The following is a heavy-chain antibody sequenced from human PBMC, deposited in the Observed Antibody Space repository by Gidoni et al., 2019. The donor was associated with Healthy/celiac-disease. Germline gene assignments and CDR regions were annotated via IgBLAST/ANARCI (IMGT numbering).Heavy chain of an antibody. CDR1: GFTFSSYA. CDR3: AKDPFLGYCSSTSCHPTENDY. J-gene: IGHJ4*02. D-gene: IGHD2-2*01. V-gene: IGHV3-23*01. Sequence: EVQLLESGGGLLQPGGSLRLSCAASGFTFSSYAMSWFRQAPGKGLEWVSAISGSGGSKYYADSVKGRFTISRDNSKNTLYLQMNSLRAEDTAVYYCAKDPFLGYCSSTSCHPTENDYWGQGTLVTVSS. CDR2: ISGSGGSK.